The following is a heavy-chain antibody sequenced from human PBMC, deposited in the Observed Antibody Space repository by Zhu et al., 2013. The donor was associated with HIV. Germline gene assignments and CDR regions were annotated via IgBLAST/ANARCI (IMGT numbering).Heavy chain of an antibody. J-gene: IGHJ5*02. CDR1: GGTFSSYT. Sequence: QVQLVQSGAEVKKPGSSVKVSCKASGGTFSSYTISWVRQAPGQGLEWMGRIIPILGIANYAQKFQGRVTITADKSTSTAYMELSSLRSEDTAVYYCAKAGIDSSGWYWFDPWGQGTLVTVSS. CDR2: IIPILGIA. CDR3: AKAGIDSSGWYWFDP. V-gene: IGHV1-69*02. D-gene: IGHD6-19*01.